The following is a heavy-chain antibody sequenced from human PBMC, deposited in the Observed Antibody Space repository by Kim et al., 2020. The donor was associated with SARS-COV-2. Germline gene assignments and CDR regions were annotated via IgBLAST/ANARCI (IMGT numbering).Heavy chain of an antibody. CDR1: GGSISSSSYY. CDR2: IYYSGST. D-gene: IGHD1-26*01. J-gene: IGHJ4*02. CDR3: ARPSRHGIDGIASKGIHNYYFDY. Sequence: SETLSLTCTVSGGSISSSSYYWGWIRQPPGKGLEWIGSIYYSGSTYYNPSLKSRVTISVDTSKNQFSLKLSSVTAADTAVYYCARPSRHGIDGIASKGIHNYYFDYWGQGTLVTVSS. V-gene: IGHV4-39*01.